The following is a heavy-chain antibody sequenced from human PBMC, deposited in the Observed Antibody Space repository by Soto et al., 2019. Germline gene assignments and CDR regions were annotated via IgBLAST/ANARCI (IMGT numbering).Heavy chain of an antibody. CDR3: ARDFAYFDS. Sequence: QVQLQESGPGLVKPSETLSLTCTVSGGSFKSGSYCWSWIRQPPGKGLEWIGYVYHTGRTSYNPSLKSRVSISMDTSKNQFSLNLDSVTAVDTAVYFCARDFAYFDSWGQGTLVTVSS. CDR1: GGSFKSGSYC. CDR2: VYHTGRT. V-gene: IGHV4-61*01. D-gene: IGHD3-3*01. J-gene: IGHJ4*02.